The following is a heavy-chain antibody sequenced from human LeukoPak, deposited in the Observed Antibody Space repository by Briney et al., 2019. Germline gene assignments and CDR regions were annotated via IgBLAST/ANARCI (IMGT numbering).Heavy chain of an antibody. D-gene: IGHD1-26*01. V-gene: IGHV3-23*01. CDR2: ISGSGGST. J-gene: IGHJ4*02. Sequence: GGSLRLSCAASGLTFSSYAMNWVRQAPGKGLEWVSAISGSGGSTYYADSVKGRFTISRDNSKNTLYLQLNSLRVEDTAVYYCAKDRSAARVGATPTYYFDYWGQGTLGTVSS. CDR1: GLTFSSYA. CDR3: AKDRSAARVGATPTYYFDY.